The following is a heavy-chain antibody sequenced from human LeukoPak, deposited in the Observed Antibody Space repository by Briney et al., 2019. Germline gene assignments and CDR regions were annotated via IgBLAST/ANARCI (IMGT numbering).Heavy chain of an antibody. CDR2: IYYSGST. D-gene: IGHD6-13*01. J-gene: IGHJ4*02. CDR1: GGSISSYY. Sequence: SETLSLTCTVSGGSISSYYWSWIRQPPGKGLEWIGYIYYSGSTNYNPSLKSRVTISVDTSKNQFSLKLSSVTAADTAVYYCARGRSGSWPYWGQGTLVTVSS. V-gene: IGHV4-59*01. CDR3: ARGRSGSWPY.